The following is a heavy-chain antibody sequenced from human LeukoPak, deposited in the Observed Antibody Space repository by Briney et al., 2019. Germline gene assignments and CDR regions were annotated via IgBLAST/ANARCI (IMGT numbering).Heavy chain of an antibody. CDR3: ARAKSIAARPRYYYYMDV. Sequence: ASVKVSCKASGYTFTSCDINWVRQATGQGLEWMGWMNPNSGNTGYAQKFQGRVTITRNTSISTAYMELSSLRSEDTAVYYCARAKSIAARPRYYYYMDVWGKGTTVTVSS. CDR1: GYTFTSCD. D-gene: IGHD6-6*01. V-gene: IGHV1-8*03. J-gene: IGHJ6*03. CDR2: MNPNSGNT.